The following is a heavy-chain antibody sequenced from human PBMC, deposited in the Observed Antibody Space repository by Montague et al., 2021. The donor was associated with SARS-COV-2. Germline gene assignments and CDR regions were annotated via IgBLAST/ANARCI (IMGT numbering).Heavy chain of an antibody. J-gene: IGHJ4*02. Sequence: SLRLSCAASGFTFSSYGMHWVRQAPGKGLEWVAVIWYDGSNKYYADSMKGRFTISRDNSKNTLYLQMNSLRAEDTAVYYCAKEGKVALDYWGQGTLVTVSS. CDR3: AKEGKVALDY. V-gene: IGHV3-33*06. CDR1: GFTFSSYG. CDR2: IWYDGSNK. D-gene: IGHD4-23*01.